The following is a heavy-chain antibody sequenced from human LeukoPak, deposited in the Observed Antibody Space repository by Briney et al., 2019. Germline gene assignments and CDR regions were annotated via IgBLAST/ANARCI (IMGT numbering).Heavy chain of an antibody. Sequence: GGSLRLSCAASGFTFSSYAMSWVRQAPGKGLQWVSFISSSSSYIYYADSVKGRFTISRDNAKNSLYLQMSSLRAEDTAVYYCARDSLHPSSLHYYFDYWGQGTLVTASS. J-gene: IGHJ4*02. CDR1: GFTFSSYA. V-gene: IGHV3-21*01. D-gene: IGHD6-6*01. CDR2: ISSSSSYI. CDR3: ARDSLHPSSLHYYFDY.